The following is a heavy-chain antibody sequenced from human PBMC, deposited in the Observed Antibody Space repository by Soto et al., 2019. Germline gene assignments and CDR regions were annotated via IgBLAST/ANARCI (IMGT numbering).Heavy chain of an antibody. CDR3: ARDIVVVQAENWFDP. V-gene: IGHV3-7*03. Sequence: GGSLRLSCAASGVTVSSYWMSWVRQAPGKGLEWVANIKQDGSEKYYVDSVKGRFTISRDNAKNSLYLQMNSLRAEDTAVYYCARDIVVVQAENWFDPWGQGTLVTV. D-gene: IGHD2-2*01. CDR1: GVTVSSYW. CDR2: IKQDGSEK. J-gene: IGHJ5*02.